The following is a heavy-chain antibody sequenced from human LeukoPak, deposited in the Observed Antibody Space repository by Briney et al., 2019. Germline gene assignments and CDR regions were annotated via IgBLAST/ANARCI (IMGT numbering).Heavy chain of an antibody. Sequence: SETLSLTCTVSGGSISSSDYYWGWIRQPPGKGLEWIGSIYYSGSTYYNPSLKSRVTISVDTSKNQFSLKLSSVTAADTAVYYCARDLMYYDFWSGYYAGAFDIWGQGTMVTVSS. J-gene: IGHJ3*02. V-gene: IGHV4-39*07. D-gene: IGHD3-3*01. CDR2: IYYSGST. CDR3: ARDLMYYDFWSGYYAGAFDI. CDR1: GGSISSSDYY.